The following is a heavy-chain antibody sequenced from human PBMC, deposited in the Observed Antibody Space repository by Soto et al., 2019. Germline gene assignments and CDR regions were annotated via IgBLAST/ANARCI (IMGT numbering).Heavy chain of an antibody. CDR1: GYTFTTYS. D-gene: IGHD2-2*01. V-gene: IGHV1-3*01. CDR2: IHAGNGNT. CDR3: ARAACSSTSCYNYYAYGMDV. J-gene: IGHJ6*02. Sequence: ASVKVSCKASGYTFTTYSMHWVSQAPGQRLEWMGWIHAGNGNTEHSQKFQGRVTITRDTSASTAYLELGSLRSEDTAVYYCARAACSSTSCYNYYAYGMDVWGQGTAVTVSS.